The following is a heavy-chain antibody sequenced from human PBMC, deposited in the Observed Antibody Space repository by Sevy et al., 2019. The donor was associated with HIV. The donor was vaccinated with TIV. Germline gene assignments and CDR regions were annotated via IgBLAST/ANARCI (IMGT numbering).Heavy chain of an antibody. CDR3: TRVSRGTDDDY. CDR2: KNPVGTGE. J-gene: IGHJ4*02. Sequence: GGSLRLSCVASGFPLGNLWLNWVRKVLGKGREWVANKNPVGTGEFYVDPVKGRFIISRDNAKNSLFLQMNSLRAEDTAVYYCTRVSRGTDDDYWGQGTLVTVSS. D-gene: IGHD2-2*01. V-gene: IGHV3-7*01. CDR1: GFPLGNLW.